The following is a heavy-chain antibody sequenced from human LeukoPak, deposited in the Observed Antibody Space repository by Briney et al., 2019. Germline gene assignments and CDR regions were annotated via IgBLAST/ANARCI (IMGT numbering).Heavy chain of an antibody. CDR2: ISGSGGST. CDR3: AKDQPFYYDSSGYMAPLDY. Sequence: PGGSLRLSCAASGFTFSSYAMSWVRQAPGKGLEWVSAISGSGGSTYYADSVKGRFTISRDNSKNTLYLQMNSLRAEDTAVYYCAKDQPFYYDSSGYMAPLDYWGQGTLVTVSS. D-gene: IGHD3-22*01. CDR1: GFTFSSYA. J-gene: IGHJ4*02. V-gene: IGHV3-23*01.